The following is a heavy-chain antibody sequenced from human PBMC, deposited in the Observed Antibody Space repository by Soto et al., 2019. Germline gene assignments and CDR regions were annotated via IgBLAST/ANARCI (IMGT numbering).Heavy chain of an antibody. J-gene: IGHJ5*02. Sequence: GGSLRLSCAASGFTFSSYAMSWVRQAPGKGLEWVSAISGSGGSTYYADSVKGRFTISRDNSKNTLYLQMNSLRAEDTAVYYCAKHVLRFLEWFNWFDPWGQGTLVTVSS. D-gene: IGHD3-3*01. CDR3: AKHVLRFLEWFNWFDP. CDR1: GFTFSSYA. V-gene: IGHV3-23*01. CDR2: ISGSGGST.